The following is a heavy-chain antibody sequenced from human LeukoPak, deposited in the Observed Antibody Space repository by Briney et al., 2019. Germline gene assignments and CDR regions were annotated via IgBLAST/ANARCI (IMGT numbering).Heavy chain of an antibody. CDR2: ISAYNGNT. V-gene: IGHV1-18*01. CDR3: ARFTFGGVIAYYFDY. J-gene: IGHJ4*02. D-gene: IGHD3-16*02. CDR1: GYTFTSYG. Sequence: ASVKVSCKASGYTFTSYGISWVRQAPGQGLEWMGWISAYNGNTNYAQKLQGRVTMTTDTSTSTAYMELRSLRSDDTAVYYCARFTFGGVIAYYFDYWGQGTLVTVSS.